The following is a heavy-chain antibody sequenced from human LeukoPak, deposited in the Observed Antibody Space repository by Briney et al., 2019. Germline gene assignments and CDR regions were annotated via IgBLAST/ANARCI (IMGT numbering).Heavy chain of an antibody. J-gene: IGHJ3*02. CDR2: IYYSGST. V-gene: IGHV4-39*07. D-gene: IGHD3-22*01. CDR3: ARANYYDTSGYSRGAFDI. CDR1: GASISSTSYY. Sequence: SETLSLTCTVSGASISSTSYYWGWIRQPPGKGLEWIGSIYYSGSTYYNPSLKSRVTISVDTSKNQFSLNLRSVTASDTAVYYCARANYYDTSGYSRGAFDIWGQGTMVTVSS.